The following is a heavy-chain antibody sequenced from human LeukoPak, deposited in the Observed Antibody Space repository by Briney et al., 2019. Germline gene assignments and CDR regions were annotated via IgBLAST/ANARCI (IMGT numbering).Heavy chain of an antibody. V-gene: IGHV4-59*12. D-gene: IGHD4-17*01. CDR3: ARDLKRRGPTVTPGIVDY. Sequence: SETLSLTCTVSGGSISSYYWSWIRQPPGKGLEWIGYIYYSGSTNYNPSLKSRVTISVDTSKNQFSLKLSSVTAADTAVYYCARDLKRRGPTVTPGIVDYWGQGTLVTVSS. CDR2: IYYSGST. CDR1: GGSISSYY. J-gene: IGHJ4*02.